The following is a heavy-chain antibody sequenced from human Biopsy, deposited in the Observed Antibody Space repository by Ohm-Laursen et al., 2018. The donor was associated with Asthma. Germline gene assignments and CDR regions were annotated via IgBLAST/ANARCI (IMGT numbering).Heavy chain of an antibody. D-gene: IGHD2-21*01. CDR3: VKDHSAGYYYFDD. CDR1: GFPFSSYS. J-gene: IGHJ4*02. Sequence: SLRLSCTASGFPFSSYSMHWVRQAPGRGPEYVSFIATDGSNKFYADSVKGRFTVSRDNSKHTLYLHMTGLRADDTGVYYCVKDHSAGYYYFDDWGQGAQVTVSS. CDR2: IATDGSNK. V-gene: IGHV3-64D*08.